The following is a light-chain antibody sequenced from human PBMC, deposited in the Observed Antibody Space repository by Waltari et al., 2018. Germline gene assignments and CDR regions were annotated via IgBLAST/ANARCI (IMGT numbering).Light chain of an antibody. CDR1: SSDIGSYNL. CDR2: DDN. CDR3: CSYAGFSTVV. Sequence: QSALTQPASVSGSPGQSITISCTGTSSDIGSYNLVSWYQQHPSKAPKLLIYDDNKRPSRISSRFSGSKSGITASLTISGLQAEDEADYYCCSYAGFSTVVFGGGTKLTVL. J-gene: IGLJ2*01. V-gene: IGLV2-23*01.